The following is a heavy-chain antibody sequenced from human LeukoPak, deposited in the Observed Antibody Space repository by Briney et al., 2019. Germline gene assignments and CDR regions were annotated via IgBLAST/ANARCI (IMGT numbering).Heavy chain of an antibody. J-gene: IGHJ1*01. CDR2: INHSGST. V-gene: IGHV4-34*01. Sequence: KPSETLSLTCAVYGGSFSGYYWSWTRQPPGKGLEWIGEINHSGSTNYNPSLKSRVTISVDTSKNQFSLKLSSVTAADTAVYYCARERGYSRSQYFQHWGQGTLVTVSS. CDR1: GGSFSGYY. D-gene: IGHD6-13*01. CDR3: ARERGYSRSQYFQH.